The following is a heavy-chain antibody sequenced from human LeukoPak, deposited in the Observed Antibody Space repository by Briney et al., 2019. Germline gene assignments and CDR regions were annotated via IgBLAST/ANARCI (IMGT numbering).Heavy chain of an antibody. D-gene: IGHD3-3*01. J-gene: IGHJ5*02. CDR3: ARDPRQYYDFWSGSSWFDP. CDR1: GGSISNYY. Sequence: PSETLSLTCTVSGGSISNYYWSWIRQPPGKGLEWIGSIYHSGSTYYNPSLKSRVTISVDTSKNQFSLKLSSVTAADTAVYYCARDPRQYYDFWSGSSWFDPWGQGTLVTVSS. CDR2: IYHSGST. V-gene: IGHV4-38-2*02.